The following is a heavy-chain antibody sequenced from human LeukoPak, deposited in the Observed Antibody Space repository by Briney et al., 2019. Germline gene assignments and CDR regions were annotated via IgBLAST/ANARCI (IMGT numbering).Heavy chain of an antibody. CDR2: IYYSGST. D-gene: IGHD3-22*01. J-gene: IGHJ4*02. CDR1: GGSISSGDYY. Sequence: SQTLSLTCTVSGGSISSGDYYWSWIRQPPGKGLEWIGYIYYSGSTYCNPSLKSRVTISVDTSKNQFSLKLSSVTAADTAVYYCAGYDSSGYLDYWGQGTLVTVSS. V-gene: IGHV4-30-4*08. CDR3: AGYDSSGYLDY.